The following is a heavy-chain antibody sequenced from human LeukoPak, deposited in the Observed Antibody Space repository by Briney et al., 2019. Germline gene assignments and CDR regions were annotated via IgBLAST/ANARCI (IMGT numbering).Heavy chain of an antibody. CDR3: ASRYYYDSSGYYPAPDYYMDV. Sequence: GGSLRLSCAASGFTFSSYAMSWVRQAPGKGLEWVSAISGSGGSTYYADSVKGRFTISRDNAKNTLYLQMNSLRAEDTAVYSCASRYYYDSSGYYPAPDYYMDVWGKGTTVTVSS. D-gene: IGHD3-22*01. J-gene: IGHJ6*03. CDR1: GFTFSSYA. CDR2: ISGSGGST. V-gene: IGHV3-23*01.